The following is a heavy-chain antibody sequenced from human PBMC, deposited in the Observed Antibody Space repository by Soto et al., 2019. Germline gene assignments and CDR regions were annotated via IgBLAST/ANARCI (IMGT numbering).Heavy chain of an antibody. Sequence: QITLKESGPTLVKPTQTLTLTCTFSGFSLSTSGVGVGWIRKPPGKAMEWLALIYWDDDKRYSPSLKSRLTITKDTSKNQVVLTMTNMDPVDTATYYCAHTHRDGYPKTWGQGTLVTVSS. CDR1: GFSLSTSGVG. CDR3: AHTHRDGYPKT. D-gene: IGHD5-12*01. CDR2: IYWDDDK. V-gene: IGHV2-5*02. J-gene: IGHJ5*02.